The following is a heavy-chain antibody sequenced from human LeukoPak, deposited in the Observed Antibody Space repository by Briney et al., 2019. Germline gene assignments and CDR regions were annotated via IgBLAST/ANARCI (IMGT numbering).Heavy chain of an antibody. CDR1: GFTFSDYY. V-gene: IGHV3-11*01. J-gene: IGHJ3*02. D-gene: IGHD2-15*01. CDR2: ISSSSGTSI. Sequence: PGGSLRLSCAASGFTFSDYYMSWIRQAPGKGLEWISDISSSSGTSIVYADSVKGRFTISGDNAKKSVYLQMDSLRAEDTALYYCARDGGYCVGGSCYNDAFDIWGQGTMVTVSS. CDR3: ARDGGYCVGGSCYNDAFDI.